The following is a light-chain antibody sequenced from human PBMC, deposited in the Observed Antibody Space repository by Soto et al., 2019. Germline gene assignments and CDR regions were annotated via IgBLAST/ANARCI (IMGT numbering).Light chain of an antibody. V-gene: IGKV1-9*01. CDR3: QQYYRYPPA. J-gene: IGKJ3*01. Sequence: IQLTQSASSVSASVGDSVTITCRASQDIAIYLAWYQQKPGEAPKLLIYAASTLYGGVPSRFSGSGSGTEFTLTISSLQPDDFATYYCQQYYRYPPAFGPGTKVDIK. CDR2: AAS. CDR1: QDIAIY.